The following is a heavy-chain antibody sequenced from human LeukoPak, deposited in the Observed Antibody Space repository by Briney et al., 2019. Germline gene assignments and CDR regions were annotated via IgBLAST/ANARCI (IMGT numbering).Heavy chain of an antibody. V-gene: IGHV3-23*01. CDR2: ISASGGHT. CDR1: GFTFGTYG. CDR3: AKEMGSSQPFDY. Sequence: GGSLRLSCAASGFTFGTYGLAWVRQAPGKGLEWVSAISASGGHTYYADSVKGRFSISRDNSKNTLYLQMNSLRAEDTALYYCAKEMGSSQPFDYWGQGTLVTVSS. J-gene: IGHJ4*02. D-gene: IGHD3-10*01.